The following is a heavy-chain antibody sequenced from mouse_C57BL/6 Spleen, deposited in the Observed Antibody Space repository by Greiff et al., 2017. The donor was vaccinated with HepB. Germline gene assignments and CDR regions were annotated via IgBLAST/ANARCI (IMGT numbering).Heavy chain of an antibody. CDR1: GYTFTGYW. CDR2: ILPGSGST. D-gene: IGHD1-1*01. CDR3: ASRAPYYYGSSPAWFAY. Sequence: QVQLKESGAELMKPGASVKLSCKATGYTFTGYWIEWVKQRPGHGLEWIGEILPGSGSTNYNEKFKGKATFTADTSSNTAYMQLSSLTTEDSAIYYCASRAPYYYGSSPAWFAYWGQGTLVTVSA. J-gene: IGHJ3*01. V-gene: IGHV1-9*01.